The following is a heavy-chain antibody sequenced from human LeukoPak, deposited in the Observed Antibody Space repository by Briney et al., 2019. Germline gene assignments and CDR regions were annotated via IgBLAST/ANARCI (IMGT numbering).Heavy chain of an antibody. J-gene: IGHJ4*02. Sequence: ASVKVSCKASGYTFTSYDINWVRQATGQGLEWMGWMNPNSGNTGYAQKFQGRVTMTRDTSISTAYMELSRLRSDDTAVYYCARYCTNGVCYTAGNWGQGTLVTVSS. V-gene: IGHV1-8*01. CDR3: ARYCTNGVCYTAGN. CDR2: MNPNSGNT. D-gene: IGHD2-8*01. CDR1: GYTFTSYD.